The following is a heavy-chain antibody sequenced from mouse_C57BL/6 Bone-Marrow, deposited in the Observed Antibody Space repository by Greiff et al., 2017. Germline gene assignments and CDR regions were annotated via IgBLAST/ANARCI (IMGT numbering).Heavy chain of an antibody. D-gene: IGHD2-2*01. CDR2: INPNNGGT. V-gene: IGHV1-18*01. Sequence: VQLKQSGPELVKPGASVKIPCKASGYTFTDYNMDWVKQSHGKSLEWIGDINPNNGGTIYNQKFKGKATLTVDTSSSTAYMELRCQTSEDTAVYYCASWFGYEYFDYWGQGTTLTVSS. CDR1: GYTFTDYN. J-gene: IGHJ2*01. CDR3: ASWFGYEYFDY.